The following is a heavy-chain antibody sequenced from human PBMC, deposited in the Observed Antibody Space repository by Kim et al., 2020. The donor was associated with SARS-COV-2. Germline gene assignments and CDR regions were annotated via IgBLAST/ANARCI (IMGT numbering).Heavy chain of an antibody. CDR3: ARGLNYYDSSGVDY. V-gene: IGHV1-2*02. Sequence: AQKLQGRVTMTRDTSISTAYMELSRLRSDDTAVYYCARGLNYYDSSGVDYWGQGTLVTVSS. J-gene: IGHJ4*02. D-gene: IGHD3-22*01.